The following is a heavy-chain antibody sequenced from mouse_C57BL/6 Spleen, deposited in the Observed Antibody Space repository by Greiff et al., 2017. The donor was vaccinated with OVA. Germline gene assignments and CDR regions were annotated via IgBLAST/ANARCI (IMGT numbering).Heavy chain of an antibody. CDR1: GYAFSSYW. CDR2: IYPGDGDT. D-gene: IGHD1-1*01. CDR3: ARLGGITTVVPYWYFDV. J-gene: IGHJ1*03. Sequence: QVQLQQSGAELVKPGASVKISCKASGYAFSSYWMNWVKQRPGKGLEWIGQIYPGDGDTNYNGKFKGKATLTADKSSSTAYMQLSSLTSEDSAVYFCARLGGITTVVPYWYFDVWGTGTTVTVSS. V-gene: IGHV1-80*01.